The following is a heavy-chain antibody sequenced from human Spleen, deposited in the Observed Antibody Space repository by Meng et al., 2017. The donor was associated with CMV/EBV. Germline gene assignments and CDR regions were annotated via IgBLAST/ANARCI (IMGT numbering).Heavy chain of an antibody. D-gene: IGHD5-18*01. J-gene: IGHJ3*02. CDR1: GFDLTGYH. CDR3: TREYRNTFDI. Sequence: GGSLRLSCASGFDLTGYHMDWVRQAPGKGLEWVSSISSIVTYIFYRDTVKGRFTISRDNAKNSVSLQMNSLGAEGTAVYYCTREYRNTFDIWGQGTMVTVSS. V-gene: IGHV3-21*01. CDR2: ISSIVTYI.